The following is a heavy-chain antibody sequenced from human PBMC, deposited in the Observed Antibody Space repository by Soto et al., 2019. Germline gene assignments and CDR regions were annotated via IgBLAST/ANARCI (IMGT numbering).Heavy chain of an antibody. V-gene: IGHV4-61*01. CDR3: ARWVCSGGSCRFDY. Sequence: QVQLQESGPGLVKPSETLSLTCTVSGGSVSSGSYYWSWIRQPPGQGLEWLGYIYYSGSTKYNPSLMSRVTRSVDTSKNQFSLKLSSVTAADTAVYDCARWVCSGGSCRFDYWGQGTLVTVSS. CDR1: GGSVSSGSYY. D-gene: IGHD2-15*01. CDR2: IYYSGST. J-gene: IGHJ4*02.